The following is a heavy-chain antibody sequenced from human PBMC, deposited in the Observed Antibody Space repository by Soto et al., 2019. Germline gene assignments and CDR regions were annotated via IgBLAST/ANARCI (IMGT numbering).Heavy chain of an antibody. J-gene: IGHJ4*02. CDR1: GFTFSNYA. D-gene: IGHD4-17*01. CDR2: ISGSGGTT. Sequence: PGGSLRLSCAASGFTFSNYAMNWVRQAPGKGLEWVSTISGSGGTTYYADSVKGRFTISRDNSKNTLYLQRNSLSAADTAVYACAKGHCGGYCCGNWGQGAMVTVSS. CDR3: AKGHCGGYCCGN. V-gene: IGHV3-23*01.